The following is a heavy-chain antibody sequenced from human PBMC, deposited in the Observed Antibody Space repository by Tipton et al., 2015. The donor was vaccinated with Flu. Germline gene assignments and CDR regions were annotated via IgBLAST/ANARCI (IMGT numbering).Heavy chain of an antibody. Sequence: TLSLTCSVSGGSISSASHFWGWIRQPSGKGLEWVGSIYYSGTTYDNPSLKSRVTMSVDTSKNQFSLKVNSLTAADTAVYYCVRHEGLFGHPDSWGQGALVTVSS. CDR2: IYYSGTT. J-gene: IGHJ4*02. CDR1: GGSISSASHF. D-gene: IGHD3-16*01. V-gene: IGHV4-39*01. CDR3: VRHEGLFGHPDS.